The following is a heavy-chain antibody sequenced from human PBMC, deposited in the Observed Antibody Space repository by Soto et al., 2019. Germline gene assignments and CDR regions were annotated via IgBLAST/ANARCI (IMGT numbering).Heavy chain of an antibody. D-gene: IGHD3-10*01. V-gene: IGHV3-23*01. CDR1: GFTFSSYA. CDR2: ISGSGGST. Sequence: GGSLRLSCAASGFTFSSYAMSWVRQAPGKGLEWVSAISGSGGSTYYADSVKGRFTISRDNSKNTLYLQMNSLRAEDTAVYYCAKVFLLLWFGEAISADAFDIWGQGTMVTVSS. J-gene: IGHJ3*02. CDR3: AKVFLLLWFGEAISADAFDI.